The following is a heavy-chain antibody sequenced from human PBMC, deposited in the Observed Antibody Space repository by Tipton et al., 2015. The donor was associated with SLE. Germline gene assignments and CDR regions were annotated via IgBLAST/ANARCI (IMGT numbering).Heavy chain of an antibody. V-gene: IGHV4-38-2*02. CDR2: IYHSGST. Sequence: LRLSCTVSGYSISSGYYWGWIRQPPGKGLEWIGSIYHSGSTYYNPSLKSRVTISVDRSKNQFSLKLSSVTAADTAVYYCARVAYCGGDCSFHGMDVWGQGTTVTVSS. D-gene: IGHD2-21*01. CDR1: GYSISSGYY. J-gene: IGHJ6*02. CDR3: ARVAYCGGDCSFHGMDV.